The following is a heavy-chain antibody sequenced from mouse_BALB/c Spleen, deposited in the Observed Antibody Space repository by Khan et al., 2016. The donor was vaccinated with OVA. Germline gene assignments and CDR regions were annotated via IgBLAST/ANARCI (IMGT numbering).Heavy chain of an antibody. CDR2: ISSGSTYT. CDR1: GFSFTSYT. CDR3: TRDGNYARWYFDV. Sequence: EVELVESGGGLVRPGGSLKLSCAASGFSFTSYTMSCVRQTPEKRLEWVATISSGSTYTYYPDSVKGRFTISRDNAKSTLYLQMSSLKSEDTAMYYCTRDGNYARWYFDVWGAGTTVTVSS. D-gene: IGHD2-1*01. J-gene: IGHJ1*01. V-gene: IGHV5-6-4*01.